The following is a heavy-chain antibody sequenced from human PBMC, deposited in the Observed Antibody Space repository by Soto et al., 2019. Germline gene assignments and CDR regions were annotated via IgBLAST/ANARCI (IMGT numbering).Heavy chain of an antibody. D-gene: IGHD2-21*01. Sequence: EEQLLESGGGVVQRGGSLRLSCAAPGFIFSNYAMTWVRQAPGKGLEWVSRISGRGGSTYYADSVKGRLTMSRDNSKNTLYLQMNSLSAEDTAIYYCARRAGGAVVWYYDLWGRGTLVTV. V-gene: IGHV3-23*01. CDR2: ISGRGGST. CDR3: ARRAGGAVVWYYDL. J-gene: IGHJ2*01. CDR1: GFIFSNYA.